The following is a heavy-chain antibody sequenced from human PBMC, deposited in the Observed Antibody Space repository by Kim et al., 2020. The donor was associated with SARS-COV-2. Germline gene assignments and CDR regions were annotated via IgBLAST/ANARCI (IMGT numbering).Heavy chain of an antibody. D-gene: IGHD3-3*01. V-gene: IGHV4-4*07. J-gene: IGHJ6*02. CDR2: T. Sequence: TNYNPALKSRVTMSVDTSKNQFSLKLSCVTAADTAVYYCARSDCWRVVDVWGQGTTVTVSS. CDR3: ARSDCWRVVDV.